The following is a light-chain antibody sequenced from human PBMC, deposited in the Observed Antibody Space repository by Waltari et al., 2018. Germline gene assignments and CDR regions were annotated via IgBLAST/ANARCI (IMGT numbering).Light chain of an antibody. V-gene: IGLV2-14*01. CDR3: SSYTSSSTYV. CDR1: RSAVVGYNY. J-gene: IGLJ1*01. CDR2: EVI. Sequence: QSALTQPASVSGSPGHSITISCTATRSAVVGYNYVSWYQQHPGKAPKLMIYEVINRPSGVSNRFSGSKSGNTASLTISGLQAEDEADYYCSSYTSSSTYVFGTGTKVTVL.